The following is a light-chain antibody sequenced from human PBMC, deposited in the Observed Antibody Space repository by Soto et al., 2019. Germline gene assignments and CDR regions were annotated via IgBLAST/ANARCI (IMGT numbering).Light chain of an antibody. J-gene: IGKJ4*01. Sequence: EIVMTQSPATLSVSPGEGATLSCRASQSISSNLAWYQQKPGQAPKLLIYGASTRATGFPARFSGSGSGTEFTLTISSLQSEDFAVYYCQQYHDWPLTFGGGTKVEIK. CDR3: QQYHDWPLT. CDR2: GAS. CDR1: QSISSN. V-gene: IGKV3-15*01.